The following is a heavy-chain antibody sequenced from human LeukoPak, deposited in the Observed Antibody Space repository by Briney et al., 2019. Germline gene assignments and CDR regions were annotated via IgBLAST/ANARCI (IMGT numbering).Heavy chain of an antibody. CDR2: ISGSGDRI. D-gene: IGHD3-16*02. Sequence: GGSLRLSCAASGFTFSSYAMTWVRQAPGKGLEWVSGISGSGDRIHYADSVRGRFTISRDNSKNTLYLQMNSLRAEDTAVYYCARDFELSHWGQGTLVTVST. CDR1: GFTFSSYA. V-gene: IGHV3-23*01. CDR3: ARDFELSH. J-gene: IGHJ4*02.